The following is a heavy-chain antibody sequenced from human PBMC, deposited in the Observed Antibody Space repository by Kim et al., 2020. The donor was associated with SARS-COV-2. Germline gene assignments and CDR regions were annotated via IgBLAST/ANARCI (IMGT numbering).Heavy chain of an antibody. Sequence: YYVDSLKGRFTKSRDNARNSLYLQMSSLRTEDRAIYYCAALDTAQVPGGIWGQGTLVSVSS. CDR3: AALDTAQVPGGI. J-gene: IGHJ4*02. V-gene: IGHV3-7*01. D-gene: IGHD3-10*01.